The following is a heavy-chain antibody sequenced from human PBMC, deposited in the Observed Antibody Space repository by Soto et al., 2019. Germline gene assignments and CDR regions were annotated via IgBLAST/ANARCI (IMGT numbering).Heavy chain of an antibody. D-gene: IGHD2-15*01. CDR2: ISSASKTI. CDR1: VFAFDDYS. CDR3: ARVQIALVAAAVAFDF. J-gene: IGHJ4*02. Sequence: GGPLRLSCTASVFAFDDYSVNWVRQSPGKGLEWVSYISSASKTIYYADPVKGRFTVSRDNAKNSLYLQMNSLRDEDTADYYCARVQIALVAAAVAFDFWGQGTEVTVS. V-gene: IGHV3-48*02.